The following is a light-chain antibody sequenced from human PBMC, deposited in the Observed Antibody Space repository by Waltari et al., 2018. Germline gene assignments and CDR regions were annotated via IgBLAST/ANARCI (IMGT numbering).Light chain of an antibody. Sequence: QYVLTQPPSASGTPGQEVTISCSGTTSNIGKNYVYWYQQVPGTAPKLLMYRNDQRPSWVSDRFSGSKSGTSASLAISALRSEDEADYYCATWDNSLSGAVFGGGTKVTVL. V-gene: IGLV1-47*01. CDR1: TSNIGKNY. CDR3: ATWDNSLSGAV. CDR2: RND. J-gene: IGLJ3*02.